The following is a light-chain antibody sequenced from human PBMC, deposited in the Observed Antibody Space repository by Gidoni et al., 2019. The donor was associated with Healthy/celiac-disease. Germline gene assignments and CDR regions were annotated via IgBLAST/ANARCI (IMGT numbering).Light chain of an antibody. J-gene: IGKJ2*01. V-gene: IGKV3-20*01. CDR2: GAS. Sequence: EIVLTQSPGTLSLSPGERATLSCRASQSVSSSYLAWYQQKPGQAPRLLIYGASSRATGSPDRFSGSGSGTDFTLTISRLEPEDFAVYYCQQYGSSLQYTFGQGTKLEIK. CDR3: QQYGSSLQYT. CDR1: QSVSSSY.